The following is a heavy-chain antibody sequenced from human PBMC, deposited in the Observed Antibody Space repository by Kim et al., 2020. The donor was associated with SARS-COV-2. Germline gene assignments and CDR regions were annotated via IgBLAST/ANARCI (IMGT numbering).Heavy chain of an antibody. V-gene: IGHV3-13*01. CDR1: GFTFSSYD. D-gene: IGHD1-20*01. CDR2: IGTAGDT. Sequence: GGSLRLSCAASGFTFSSYDMHWVRQATGKGLEWVSAIGTAGDTYYPGSVKGRFTISRENAKNSLYLQMNSLRAGDTAVYYCARGARSITGTGQPDYWGQGTLVTVSS. CDR3: ARGARSITGTGQPDY. J-gene: IGHJ4*02.